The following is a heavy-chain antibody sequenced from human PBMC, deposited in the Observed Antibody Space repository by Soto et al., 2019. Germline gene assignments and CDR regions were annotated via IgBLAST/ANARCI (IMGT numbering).Heavy chain of an antibody. Sequence: ASVKVSCKASGYTFIGYYIHWVRQAPGQGLEWMGWIDPNSGGTNYAQKFQGRVTMTRDTSISTAYMELSRLRSDDTAVYYCASVYVDTTMFTRDYWGQGTLVTVS. CDR3: ASVYVDTTMFTRDY. V-gene: IGHV1-2*02. CDR2: IDPNSGGT. D-gene: IGHD5-18*01. CDR1: GYTFIGYY. J-gene: IGHJ4*02.